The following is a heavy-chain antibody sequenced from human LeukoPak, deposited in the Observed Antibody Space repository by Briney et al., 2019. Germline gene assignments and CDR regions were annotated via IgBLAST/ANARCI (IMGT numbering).Heavy chain of an antibody. V-gene: IGHV3-7*01. CDR1: GFTSSNFC. D-gene: IGHD4-17*01. J-gene: IGHJ4*02. CDR3: VRSTMSTVTRFDY. CDR2: MKQDGSGN. Sequence: GGSLRLSCAASGFTSSNFCMSWVRQAPGKGLEWVASMKQDGSGNYYVDSVKGRFTISRDNAKNSLYLQMNSLRAEDTAVYFCVRSTMSTVTRFDYWGQGTLVSVAS.